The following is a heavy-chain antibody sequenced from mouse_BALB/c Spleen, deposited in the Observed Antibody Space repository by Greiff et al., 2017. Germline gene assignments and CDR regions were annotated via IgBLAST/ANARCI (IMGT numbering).Heavy chain of an antibody. V-gene: IGHV1-77*01. D-gene: IGHD2-4*01. Sequence: VQLQQSGPELVKPGASVKMSCKASGYTFTDYVISWVKQRTGQGLEWIGEIYPGSGSTYYNEKFKGKATLTADKSSNTAYMQLSSLTSEDSAVYFCAREDDYDKHFDVWGEGTTVTVSA. CDR1: GYTFTDYV. J-gene: IGHJ1*01. CDR3: AREDDYDKHFDV. CDR2: IYPGSGST.